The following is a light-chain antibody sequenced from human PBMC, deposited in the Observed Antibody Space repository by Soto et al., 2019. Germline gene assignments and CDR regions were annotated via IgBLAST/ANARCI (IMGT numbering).Light chain of an antibody. CDR1: SSDVGGYNY. CDR2: EVS. V-gene: IGLV2-8*01. Sequence: QSALTQPPSASGSPGQSVTISCTGTSSDVGGYNYVSLYQQHPGKAPKLMIYEVSKRPSGVPDRFSGSKSGNTASLTVSGLQAEDEADYYCSSYAGSNNYVVFGGGTKVTVL. J-gene: IGLJ2*01. CDR3: SSYAGSNNYVV.